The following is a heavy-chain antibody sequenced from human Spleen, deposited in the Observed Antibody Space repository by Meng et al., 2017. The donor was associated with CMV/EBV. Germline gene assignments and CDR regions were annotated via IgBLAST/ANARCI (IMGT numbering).Heavy chain of an antibody. CDR3: ARKAYSSDY. CDR1: GYSVLSYG. J-gene: IGHJ4*02. Sequence: KLSWRASGYSVLSYGISWVRQATGQGLEWMGWISAYNGDTNYAQKIQGRVTVTVDPSTSTAYMELRSLRSDDTAVYYCARKAYSSDYWGQGTLVTVSS. V-gene: IGHV1-18*01. D-gene: IGHD4-11*01. CDR2: ISAYNGDT.